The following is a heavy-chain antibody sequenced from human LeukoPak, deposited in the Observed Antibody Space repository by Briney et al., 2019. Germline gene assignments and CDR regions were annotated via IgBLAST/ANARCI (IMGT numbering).Heavy chain of an antibody. J-gene: IGHJ4*02. CDR2: IHGDGNT. V-gene: IGHV3-53*01. Sequence: PGGSLRLSCAASGFTVNDNFMSWVRQAPGKGLEWVSIIHGDGNTYYIDSVKGRFTISRDTSKDTLSLQMNSLRAEDTAVYYCVSHSNILTNYCFDYWGQGALGTVSS. D-gene: IGHD3-9*01. CDR1: GFTVNDNF. CDR3: VSHSNILTNYCFDY.